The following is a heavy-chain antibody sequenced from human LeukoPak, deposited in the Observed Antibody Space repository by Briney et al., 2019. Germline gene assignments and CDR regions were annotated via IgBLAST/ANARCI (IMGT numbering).Heavy chain of an antibody. Sequence: GGSLRLSCAASGFTFNIYWMHWVRQAPGKGLVWVSRIGTDGSSTAYADSVKGRFTVSRDNAKNTLYLQLSSLRPEDTAVYYCARVRDDYTYFDCWGQGTLVTVSS. V-gene: IGHV3-74*01. CDR3: ARVRDDYTYFDC. D-gene: IGHD4-11*01. J-gene: IGHJ4*02. CDR2: IGTDGSST. CDR1: GFTFNIYW.